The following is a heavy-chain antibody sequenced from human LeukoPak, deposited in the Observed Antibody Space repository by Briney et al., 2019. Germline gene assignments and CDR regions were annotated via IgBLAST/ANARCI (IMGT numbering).Heavy chain of an antibody. CDR1: GDTFSSYA. CDR3: ARGGAAADPANWFDP. CDR2: KIPIFGTA. J-gene: IGHJ5*02. D-gene: IGHD6-13*01. V-gene: IGHV1-69*13. Sequence: ASVKVSCKASGDTFSSYAISWVRQAPGQGLEWMGDKIPIFGTANYTQKFQGRATITADESTSTDYMELSSLRSEDTAVYYCARGGAAADPANWFDPWGQGTLVTVSS.